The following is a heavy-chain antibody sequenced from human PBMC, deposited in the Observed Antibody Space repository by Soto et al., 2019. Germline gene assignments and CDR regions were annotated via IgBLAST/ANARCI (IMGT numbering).Heavy chain of an antibody. CDR2: MNPNSGNT. CDR3: ARTMYGNNVDY. J-gene: IGHJ4*01. CDR1: GYTFTSYD. Sequence: QVQLVQSGAEVKKPGASVKVSCKASGYTFTSYDINWVRQATGQGLEWMGWMNPNSGNTGYAQKFQGRVTMTSNTSLSTAYMQLIRIRSDDTSVYYCARTMYGNNVDYRGQATLVNFS. D-gene: IGHD4-4*01. V-gene: IGHV1-8*01.